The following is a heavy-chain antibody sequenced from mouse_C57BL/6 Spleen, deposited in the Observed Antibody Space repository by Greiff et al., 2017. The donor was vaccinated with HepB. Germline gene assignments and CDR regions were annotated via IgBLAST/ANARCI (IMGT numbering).Heavy chain of an antibody. CDR3: ARWVYGSSSYFDY. Sequence: VQLQQSGAELVRPGASVKLSCKASGYTFTDYYINWVKQRPGQGLEWIARIYPGSGNTYYNEKFKGKATLTAEKSSSTAYMQLSSLTSEDSAVYFCARWVYGSSSYFDYWGQGTTLTVSS. CDR2: IYPGSGNT. V-gene: IGHV1-76*01. D-gene: IGHD1-1*01. CDR1: GYTFTDYY. J-gene: IGHJ2*01.